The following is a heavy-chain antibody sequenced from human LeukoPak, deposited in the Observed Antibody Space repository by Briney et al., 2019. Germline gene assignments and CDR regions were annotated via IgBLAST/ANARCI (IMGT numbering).Heavy chain of an antibody. CDR2: ISAYNGNT. Sequence: ASVKVSCKASGYTFTSYGISWVRQAPGQGLEWMGRISAYNGNTNYAQKLQGRVTMTTDTSTSTAYMELRSLRSDDTAVYYCARGVMVVYQSRPRTYYYYYMDVWGKGTTVTVSS. D-gene: IGHD2-8*02. CDR3: ARGVMVVYQSRPRTYYYYYMDV. V-gene: IGHV1-18*01. CDR1: GYTFTSYG. J-gene: IGHJ6*03.